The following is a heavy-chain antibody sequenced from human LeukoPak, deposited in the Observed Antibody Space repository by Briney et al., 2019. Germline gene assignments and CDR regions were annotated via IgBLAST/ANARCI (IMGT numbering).Heavy chain of an antibody. CDR2: LKSKTDGGTT. CDR3: TTGRRGAVFDY. CDR1: GFTFSNAW. Sequence: GGSLRLSCAASGFTFSNAWMNWVRQAPGKGLEWVGRLKSKTDGGTTEYTAPAKGRFTISRDESKNLLYPQMNSLKTEDTAVYYCTTGRRGAVFDYWGQGTLVTVSS. D-gene: IGHD6-19*01. J-gene: IGHJ4*02. V-gene: IGHV3-15*01.